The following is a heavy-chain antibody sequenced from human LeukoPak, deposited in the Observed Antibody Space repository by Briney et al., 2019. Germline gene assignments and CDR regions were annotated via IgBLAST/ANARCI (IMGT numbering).Heavy chain of an antibody. CDR2: INPNSGGT. CDR1: GYTFTGYY. V-gene: IGHV1-2*02. Sequence: ASVKVSCKASGYTFTGYYMHWVRQAPGQGLEWMGWINPNSGGTNYAQKFQGRATMTRDTSISTAYMELSRLRSDDTAVYYCARDWFGSSSWSEYFDYWGQGTLVTVSS. CDR3: ARDWFGSSSWSEYFDY. D-gene: IGHD6-13*01. J-gene: IGHJ4*02.